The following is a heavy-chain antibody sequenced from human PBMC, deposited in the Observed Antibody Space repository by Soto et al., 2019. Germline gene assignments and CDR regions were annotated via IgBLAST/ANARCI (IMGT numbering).Heavy chain of an antibody. Sequence: QITLKESGPTLVKPTQTLTLTCTFSGFSLSTSGVGVGWIRQPPGKALEWLALIYWDDDKRYSPSLKSRLTITNDTSKNSVVLTMTNMDPVDTATYYCAHVDSSWFLGIWGQGTMVTVSS. J-gene: IGHJ3*02. CDR3: AHVDSSWFLGI. CDR1: GFSLSTSGVG. V-gene: IGHV2-5*02. D-gene: IGHD6-13*01. CDR2: IYWDDDK.